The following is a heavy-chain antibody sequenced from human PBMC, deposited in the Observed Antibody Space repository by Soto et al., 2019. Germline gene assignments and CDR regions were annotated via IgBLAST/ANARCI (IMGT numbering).Heavy chain of an antibody. Sequence: SETLSLTCAVSGGSFSVYYWSWIRQTPGKGLEWIGGINHSGSTNYSPSLKSRVTISLDTSKSQFSLKVTSVTAADTAVYHCARGGYYAPRDVWGQGTTVTVSS. J-gene: IGHJ6*02. CDR2: INHSGST. CDR3: ARGGYYAPRDV. D-gene: IGHD2-15*01. CDR1: GGSFSVYY. V-gene: IGHV4-34*01.